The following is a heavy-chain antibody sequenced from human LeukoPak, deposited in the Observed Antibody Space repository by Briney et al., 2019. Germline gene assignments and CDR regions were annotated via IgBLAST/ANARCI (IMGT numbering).Heavy chain of an antibody. J-gene: IGHJ4*02. CDR2: ISGSCATT. D-gene: IGHD5-24*01. CDR1: GFTFNSYA. Sequence: GGSLRLSCAASGFTFNSYAMSWVRQAPGKGLEWVSAISGSCATTHYADSVNGRFTISRENTKNTLYLQVNILRTEDTAGYYCAKGGLQQGFDYWGQGTLVIVSS. CDR3: AKGGLQQGFDY. V-gene: IGHV3-23*01.